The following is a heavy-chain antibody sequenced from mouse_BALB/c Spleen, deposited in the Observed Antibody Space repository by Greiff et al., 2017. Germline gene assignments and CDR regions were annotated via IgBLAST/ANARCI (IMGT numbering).Heavy chain of an antibody. CDR1: GFTFSSYA. CDR2: ISSGGSYT. J-gene: IGHJ3*01. V-gene: IGHV5-9-3*01. CDR3: AIITTATGFAY. Sequence: EVKLIESGGGLVKPGGSLKLSCAASGFTFSSYAMSWVRQTPEKRLEWVATISSGGSYTYYPDSVKGRFTISRDNAKNTLYLQMSSLRSEDTAMYYCAIITTATGFAYWGQGTLVPVSA. D-gene: IGHD1-2*01.